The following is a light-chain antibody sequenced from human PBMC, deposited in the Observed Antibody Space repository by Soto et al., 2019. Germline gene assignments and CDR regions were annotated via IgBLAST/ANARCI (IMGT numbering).Light chain of an antibody. V-gene: IGKV3-20*01. J-gene: IGKJ2*01. CDR2: GAS. Sequence: IVLTQSPGTLSLSPGERATLSCRASQAVSTNYLAWYKQKPGQAPRLLIFGASSRATGIPDRFSGSGSGTDFTLTISKLEPEDFAVFFCHQYGHSPYTFGQGTKLEIK. CDR1: QAVSTNY. CDR3: HQYGHSPYT.